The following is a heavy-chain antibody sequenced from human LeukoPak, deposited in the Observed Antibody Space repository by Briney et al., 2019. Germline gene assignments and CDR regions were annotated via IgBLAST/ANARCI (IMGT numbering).Heavy chain of an antibody. CDR1: GFTFSSYW. D-gene: IGHD3-10*01. CDR2: INSDGSST. CDR3: ARDKVRYYYYYYGMDV. J-gene: IGHJ6*02. V-gene: IGHV3-74*01. Sequence: GGSLRLSCAASGFTFSSYWMHWVRQAPGKGLRWVSRINSDGSSTSYADSVKGRFTISRDNAKNTLYLQMNSLRAEDTAVYYCARDKVRYYYYYYGMDVWGQGTTVTVSS.